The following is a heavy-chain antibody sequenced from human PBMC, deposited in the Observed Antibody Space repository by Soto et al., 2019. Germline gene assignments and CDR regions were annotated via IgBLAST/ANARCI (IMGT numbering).Heavy chain of an antibody. V-gene: IGHV4-30-4*01. Sequence: TLSLTCTVSGGSISIGDYYWIWIRQPPGKGLEWIGYIYYSGSTYYNPSLKSRVTISVDTSKNQFSLKLSSVTAADTAVYYCARFRYDFWSGYTAVDYWGQGTLVTVSS. CDR2: IYYSGST. CDR3: ARFRYDFWSGYTAVDY. J-gene: IGHJ4*02. D-gene: IGHD3-3*01. CDR1: GGSISIGDYY.